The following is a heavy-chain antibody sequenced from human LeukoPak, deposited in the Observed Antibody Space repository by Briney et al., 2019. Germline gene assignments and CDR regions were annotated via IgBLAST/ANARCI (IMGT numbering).Heavy chain of an antibody. CDR2: TRNKVNSYST. CDR3: VAQITTSYY. V-gene: IGHV3-72*01. J-gene: IGHJ4*02. CDR1: GFTLSDRY. Sequence: PGGSLTLSCAASGFTLSDRYMDWVRQAPGKGLEWVGRTRNKVNSYSTEYAASVKGRFTISRDDSKNSLYLQMNSLKTEDTAVYCCVAQITTSYYWGQGTLVIVSS. D-gene: IGHD1-1*01.